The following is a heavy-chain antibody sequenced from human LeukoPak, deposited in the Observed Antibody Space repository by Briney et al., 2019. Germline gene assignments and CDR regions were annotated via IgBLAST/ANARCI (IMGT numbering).Heavy chain of an antibody. D-gene: IGHD3-16*02. J-gene: IGHJ3*02. V-gene: IGHV3-74*01. CDR1: GFTFSSYW. Sequence: GGSLRLSCAASGFTFSSYWMHWVRHAPGKGLVWVSRINSDGSSTSYADSVKGRFTISRDNAKNTLYLQMNSLRAEDTAVYYCARDRVMITFGGVIDNDAFDIWGQGTMVTVSS. CDR3: ARDRVMITFGGVIDNDAFDI. CDR2: INSDGSST.